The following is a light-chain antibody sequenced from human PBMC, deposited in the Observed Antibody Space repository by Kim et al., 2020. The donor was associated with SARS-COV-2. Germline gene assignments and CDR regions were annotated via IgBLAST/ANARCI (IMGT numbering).Light chain of an antibody. CDR1: KLGDKY. V-gene: IGLV3-1*01. CDR3: QAWDSSAVV. CDR2: QDN. J-gene: IGLJ2*01. Sequence: SYELTQPASVSVSPGQTATITCSGDKLGDKYACWYQQKPGQSPVLVIYQDNKRPSGIPERFSGSNSGNTATLTISGTQAMDEADYFCQAWDSSAVVFGAG.